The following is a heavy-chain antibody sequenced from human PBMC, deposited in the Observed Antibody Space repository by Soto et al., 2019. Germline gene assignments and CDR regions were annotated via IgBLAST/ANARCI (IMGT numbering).Heavy chain of an antibody. V-gene: IGHV3-30-3*01. J-gene: IGHJ6*02. CDR2: ISYDGSNK. CDR1: GFTFSSYA. Sequence: QVQLVESGGGVVQPGRSLRLSCAASGFTFSSYAMHWVRQAPGKGLEWVAVISYDGSNKYYADSVKGRFTISRDNSKNTLYLQMNSLRAEDTAVYYCARDGSSSWFGQYNYYYYGMDVWGQGPTVTVSS. D-gene: IGHD6-13*01. CDR3: ARDGSSSWFGQYNYYYYGMDV.